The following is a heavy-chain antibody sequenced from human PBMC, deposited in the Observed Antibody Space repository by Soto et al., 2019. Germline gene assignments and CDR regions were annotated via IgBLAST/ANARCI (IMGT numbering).Heavy chain of an antibody. CDR2: ISAYHGNT. V-gene: IGHV1-18*04. J-gene: IGHJ4*02. Sequence: ASVKFSCKASGYIFTNYGINWVRQAPGQGLEWMGWISAYHGNTNYAQKVQGRVTMTTDTSTSTAYMELRSLRSDDTAVYYCARDIGEYYFDYWGQGILVTVSS. CDR1: GYIFTNYG. CDR3: ARDIGEYYFDY. D-gene: IGHD1-26*01.